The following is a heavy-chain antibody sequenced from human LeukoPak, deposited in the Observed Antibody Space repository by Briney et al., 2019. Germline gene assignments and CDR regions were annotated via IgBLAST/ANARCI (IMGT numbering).Heavy chain of an antibody. V-gene: IGHV4-31*03. D-gene: IGHD4-17*01. CDR3: AREFRMTTVTIILFDP. CDR2: IYYSGST. CDR1: GGSISSGGYY. Sequence: SETLSLTSTVSGGSISSGGYYWNWIRQHPGEGLEWIGHIYYSGSTYYNPSLKSRLTISVDTSKNHFSLKLSSVTAADTAVYYRAREFRMTTVTIILFDPWGQGTLVSVSS. J-gene: IGHJ5*02.